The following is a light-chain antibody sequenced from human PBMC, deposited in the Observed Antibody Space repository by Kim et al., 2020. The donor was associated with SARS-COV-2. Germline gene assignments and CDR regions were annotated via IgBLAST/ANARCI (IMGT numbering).Light chain of an antibody. V-gene: IGKV3-20*01. Sequence: LSPEERATLSCSASQSVSTGYSAWDQQKPRQAPRLLVYAASSGATGIPDRFSGSGSATDFTLTISRLEPEDSAVYCCQQYGNLITFGQGTRLEIK. J-gene: IGKJ5*01. CDR2: AAS. CDR1: QSVSTGY. CDR3: QQYGNLIT.